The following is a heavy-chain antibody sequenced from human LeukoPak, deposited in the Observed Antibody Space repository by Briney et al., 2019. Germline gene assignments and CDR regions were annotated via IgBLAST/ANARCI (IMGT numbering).Heavy chain of an antibody. CDR1: GFSFSNYE. CDR2: ISQSGSDI. D-gene: IGHD5-18*01. CDR3: ARTARVGDY. V-gene: IGHV3-48*03. Sequence: GGSLRLSCAASGFSFSNYEMNWVRQAPGKGLEWISYISQSGSDINYGDSVRGRFTVSRDNAKNSLYLQMNSLRAEDTAVYYCARTARVGDYWGQGTLVTVSS. J-gene: IGHJ4*02.